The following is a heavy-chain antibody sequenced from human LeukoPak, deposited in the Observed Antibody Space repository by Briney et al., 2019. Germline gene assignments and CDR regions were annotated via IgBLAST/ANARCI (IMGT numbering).Heavy chain of an antibody. CDR2: IYYSGST. D-gene: IGHD4-17*01. CDR1: GGSISSYY. Sequence: SETLSLTCTVSGGSISSYYWSWIRQPPGKGLEWIGYIYYSGSTNYNPSLKRRVTISVDTSKNQFSLKLSSVTAADTAVYYCARKKGYGWFDPWGQGTLVTVSS. CDR3: ARKKGYGWFDP. J-gene: IGHJ5*02. V-gene: IGHV4-59*01.